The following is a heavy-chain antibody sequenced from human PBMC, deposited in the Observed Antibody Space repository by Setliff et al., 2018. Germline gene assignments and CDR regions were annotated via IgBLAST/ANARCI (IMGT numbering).Heavy chain of an antibody. D-gene: IGHD6-13*01. CDR3: ATVEAITIAAAGTTIFDY. CDR2: INPSGGST. Sequence: ASVKVSCKASGYTFTSYYMHWVRQAPGQGLEWMGIINPSGGSTSYAQKFQGRVTITRNTSISTAYMELSSLRSEDTAVYYCATVEAITIAAAGTTIFDYWGQGTLVTVSS. CDR1: GYTFTSYY. J-gene: IGHJ4*02. V-gene: IGHV1-46*01.